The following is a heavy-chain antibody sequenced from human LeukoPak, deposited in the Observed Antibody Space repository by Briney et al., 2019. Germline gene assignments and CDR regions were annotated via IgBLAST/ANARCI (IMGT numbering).Heavy chain of an antibody. V-gene: IGHV3-23*01. CDR3: AKDASLYSGYDYDY. CDR1: GFTFSSYA. J-gene: IGHJ4*02. CDR2: ISGSGGST. D-gene: IGHD5-12*01. Sequence: PGGSLRLSCAAPGFTFSSYAMSWVRQAPGKGLEWVSAISGSGGSTYYADSVKGRFTISRDNSKNTLYLQMNSLRAEDTAVYYCAKDASLYSGYDYDYWGQGTLVTVSS.